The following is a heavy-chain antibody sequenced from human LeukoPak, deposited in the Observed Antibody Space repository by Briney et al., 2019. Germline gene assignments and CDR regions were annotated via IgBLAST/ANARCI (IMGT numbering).Heavy chain of an antibody. CDR3: ARVIGVYSYGRSDY. D-gene: IGHD5-18*01. CDR1: GFTFSSYS. V-gene: IGHV3-21*01. Sequence: WGSLRLSCAASGFTFSSYSMNWVRQAPGKGLEWVSSISSSSRYIYYADSVKGRFTISRDNAKNSLYLQMNSLRAEDTAVYYCARVIGVYSYGRSDYWGQGTLVTVSS. CDR2: ISSSSRYI. J-gene: IGHJ4*02.